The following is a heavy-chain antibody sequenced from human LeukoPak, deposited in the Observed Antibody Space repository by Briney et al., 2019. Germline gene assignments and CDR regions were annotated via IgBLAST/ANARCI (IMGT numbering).Heavy chain of an antibody. Sequence: SETLSLTCTVSGSSVSSDEYYWSWVRQHPGKGLEWIGYVYYSGISYYIPSLESRVTMSVEVSKNQFSLELRSVTAADTAVYYCARVKVLRFLEWFLDFWGQGALVTVSS. CDR3: ARVKVLRFLEWFLDF. CDR1: GSSVSSDEYY. CDR2: VYYSGIS. V-gene: IGHV4-31*03. J-gene: IGHJ4*02. D-gene: IGHD3-3*01.